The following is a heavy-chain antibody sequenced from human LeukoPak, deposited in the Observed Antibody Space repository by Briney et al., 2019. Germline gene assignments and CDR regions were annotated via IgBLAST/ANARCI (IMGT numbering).Heavy chain of an antibody. CDR2: INHSGST. D-gene: IGHD3-16*01. V-gene: IGHV4-34*01. Sequence: PSETLSLTCAVYGGSFSGYYWSWIRQPPGKGLEWIGEINHSGSTNYNPSLKSRVTMAVDTSKNQFSLKLSSVTAADTAVYYCARDQGMRGGDAFDIWGQGTMVTVSS. CDR3: ARDQGMRGGDAFDI. J-gene: IGHJ3*02. CDR1: GGSFSGYY.